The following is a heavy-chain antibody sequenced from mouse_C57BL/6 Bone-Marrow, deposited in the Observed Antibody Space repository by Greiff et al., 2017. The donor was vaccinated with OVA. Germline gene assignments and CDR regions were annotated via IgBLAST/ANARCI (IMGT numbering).Heavy chain of an antibody. CDR2: IYPGNSDT. CDR3: TRLSITTFVADY. V-gene: IGHV1-5*01. D-gene: IGHD1-1*01. Sequence: EVMLVESGTLLSRPGASVKMSCKTSGYTFTSYWMHWVKQRPGQGLEWTGAIYPGNSDTSYNQKFKGKAKLTAVTSASTAYMELSSLTNEDSSVYYCTRLSITTFVADYWGQGTTLTDSS. J-gene: IGHJ2*01. CDR1: GYTFTSYW.